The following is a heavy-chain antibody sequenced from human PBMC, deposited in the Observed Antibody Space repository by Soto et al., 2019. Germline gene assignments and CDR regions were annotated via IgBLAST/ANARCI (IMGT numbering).Heavy chain of an antibody. CDR2: TDDSGDT. CDR1: SDSISSYY. V-gene: IGHV4-59*08. D-gene: IGHD6-19*01. Sequence: QVQLQESGPGLVRPSETLSLTCTVSSDSISSYYWLWIRPSPGKGLEWIGYTDDSGDTNYNPSLKSRVTIVGDTSKNQFSLRLSSVTAADTAVYYCARAVCDPLYYLDYWGQGTLVTVSS. J-gene: IGHJ4*02. CDR3: ARAVCDPLYYLDY.